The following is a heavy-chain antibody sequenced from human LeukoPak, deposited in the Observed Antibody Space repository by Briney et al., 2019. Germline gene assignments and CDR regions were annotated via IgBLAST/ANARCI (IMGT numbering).Heavy chain of an antibody. D-gene: IGHD6-19*01. CDR1: GGSIRSSYYY. CDR2: INHSGST. CDR3: AGRIAVAGYYPLDY. Sequence: SETLSLTCTVSGGSIRSSYYYWSWIRQPPGKGLEWIGEINHSGSTNYNPSLKSRVTISVDTSKNQFSLKLSSVTAADTAVYYCAGRIAVAGYYPLDYWGQGTLVTVSS. J-gene: IGHJ4*02. V-gene: IGHV4-39*07.